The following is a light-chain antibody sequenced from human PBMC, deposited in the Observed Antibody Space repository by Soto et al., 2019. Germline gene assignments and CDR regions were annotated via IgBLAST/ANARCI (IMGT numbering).Light chain of an antibody. J-gene: IGKJ1*01. CDR1: QSVGSF. Sequence: EIVLTQSPGTLSLSPGERTTLSCRASQSVGSFLAWYQQKPGQAPRLLIYGASTRATGIPARFSGSGSGTEFTLTISSLQSEDFAVYYCQQYTNWPSWTFGQGTKVDIK. CDR2: GAS. CDR3: QQYTNWPSWT. V-gene: IGKV3-15*01.